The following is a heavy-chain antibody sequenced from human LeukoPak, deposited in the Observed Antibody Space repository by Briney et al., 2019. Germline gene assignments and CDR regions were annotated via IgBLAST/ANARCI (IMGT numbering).Heavy chain of an antibody. CDR1: GYTFTSYA. V-gene: IGHV1-3*01. D-gene: IGHD6-25*01. CDR3: ARGPPRLNWFDP. J-gene: IGHJ5*02. CDR2: INGGNGNT. Sequence: ASVTVSCKASGYTFTSYAMHWVRQAPGQRLEWMGWINGGNGNTKYSQKLQGRVTITRDTSASTAYMGLRSLRSEDTAVFYCARGPPRLNWFDPWGQGTLVTVSS.